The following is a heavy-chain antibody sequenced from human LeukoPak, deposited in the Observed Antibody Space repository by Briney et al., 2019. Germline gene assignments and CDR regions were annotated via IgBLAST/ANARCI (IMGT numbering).Heavy chain of an antibody. CDR3: AKGQDMSWGKYFDY. D-gene: IGHD3-16*01. Sequence: GRSLRLSCAASGFTFSSYAMTWVRQAPGKGLEWVSTIRGSGDNTYYADSVKGRFAISRDNSKNMLYLQMNSLRAEDTAIYYCAKGQDMSWGKYFDYWGQGTLVAVSS. CDR1: GFTFSSYA. V-gene: IGHV3-23*01. J-gene: IGHJ4*02. CDR2: IRGSGDNT.